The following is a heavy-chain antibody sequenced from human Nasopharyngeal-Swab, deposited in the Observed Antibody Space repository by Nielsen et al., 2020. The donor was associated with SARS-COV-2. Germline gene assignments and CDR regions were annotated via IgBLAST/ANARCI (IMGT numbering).Heavy chain of an antibody. D-gene: IGHD3-22*01. V-gene: IGHV3-23*01. CDR2: ISGSGGST. J-gene: IGHJ4*02. Sequence: VRQAPGKGLEWVLAISGSGGSTYYADSVKGRFTISRDNSKNTLYLQMNSLRAEDTAVYYCAKAARITMIVVYDYWGQGTLVTVSS. CDR3: AKAARITMIVVYDY.